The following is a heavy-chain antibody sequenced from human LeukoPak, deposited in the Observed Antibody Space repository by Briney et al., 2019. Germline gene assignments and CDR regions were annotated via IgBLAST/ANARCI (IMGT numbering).Heavy chain of an antibody. CDR2: IYYSGST. CDR3: ARVLDYYGSGTRDFDY. V-gene: IGHV4-61*08. D-gene: IGHD3-10*01. J-gene: IGHJ4*02. Sequence: SETLSLTCTVSGASVSGSAYYWSWIRQPPGKGLEWIGYIYYSGSTNYNPSLKSRVTISVDTSKNQFSLKLSSVTAADTAVYYCARVLDYYGSGTRDFDYWGQGILVTVSS. CDR1: GASVSGSAYY.